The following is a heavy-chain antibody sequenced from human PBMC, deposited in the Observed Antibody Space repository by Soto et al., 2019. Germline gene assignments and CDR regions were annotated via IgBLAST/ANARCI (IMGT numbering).Heavy chain of an antibody. V-gene: IGHV1-18*04. CDR1: GYSFTGYG. J-gene: IGHJ4*02. Sequence: QVQLVQSGAEVKKPGASVKVSCKASGYSFTGYGISWVRQAPGQGLEGMGWINGYNGNTNYAQKVQGRVTMTTDAATTTAYMELRSLSSDDTAVYFCARDVGGGDCEWCFDHWGQGTLVTVSS. CDR3: ARDVGGGDCEWCFDH. D-gene: IGHD2-21*02. CDR2: INGYNGNT.